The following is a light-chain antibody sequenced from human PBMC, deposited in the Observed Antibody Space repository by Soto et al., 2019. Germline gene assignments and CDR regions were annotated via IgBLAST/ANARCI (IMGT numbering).Light chain of an antibody. Sequence: DIQMTQSPSSLSASVGDTVSITCRASQSIGSNLCWYQQKPGKAPGLLIYTASKLQIGVPSRFSGSGHATDFTLTISNLQPEDVATYFCQQTYVIPQTFGQGTKVDIK. CDR2: TAS. J-gene: IGKJ1*01. CDR3: QQTYVIPQT. CDR1: QSIGSN. V-gene: IGKV1-39*01.